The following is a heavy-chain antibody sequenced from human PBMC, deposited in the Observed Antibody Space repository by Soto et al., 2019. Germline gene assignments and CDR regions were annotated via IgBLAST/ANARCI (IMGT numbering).Heavy chain of an antibody. CDR1: GGSFSGYY. CDR2: INYSGNT. CDR3: ARGRMVRGVIILGMDV. Sequence: PSETLSLTCAVYGGSFSGYYWSWIRQSPGKGLEWIGEINYSGNTNYSPSLKSRVSISLDTSKNQFSLKLTSVTAADTSIYYCARGRMVRGVIILGMDVWGQGTTVTVSS. D-gene: IGHD3-10*01. V-gene: IGHV4-34*01. J-gene: IGHJ6*02.